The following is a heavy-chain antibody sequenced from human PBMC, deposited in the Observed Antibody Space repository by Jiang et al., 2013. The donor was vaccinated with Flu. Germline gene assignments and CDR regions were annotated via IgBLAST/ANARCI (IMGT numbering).Heavy chain of an antibody. D-gene: IGHD2-15*01. CDR3: AKGDIVVVVAATRDWFDP. CDR1: GFTFSSYA. V-gene: IGHV3-23*01. CDR2: ISGSGGST. J-gene: IGHJ5*02. Sequence: VQLLESGGGLVQPGGSLRLSCAASGFTFSSYAMSWVRQAPGKGLEWVSAISGSGGSTYYADSVKGRFTISRDNSKNTLYLQMNSLRAEDTAVYYCAKGDIVVVVAATRDWFDPWGQGTLVTVSS.